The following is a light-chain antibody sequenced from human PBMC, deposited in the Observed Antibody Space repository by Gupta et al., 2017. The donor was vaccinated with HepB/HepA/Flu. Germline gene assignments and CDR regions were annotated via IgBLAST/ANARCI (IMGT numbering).Light chain of an antibody. CDR2: GAS. Sequence: EIVLTQYPGTLSLSPGQRATLSCRASQSVSSSYLAWYQQKPGQAPRLLIYGASSRATGIPDRFSGSGSGTDFTLTISRLEPEDFAVYYCQMHGSSPPYTFGQGTKLDIK. V-gene: IGKV3-20*01. J-gene: IGKJ2*01. CDR3: QMHGSSPPYT. CDR1: QSVSSSY.